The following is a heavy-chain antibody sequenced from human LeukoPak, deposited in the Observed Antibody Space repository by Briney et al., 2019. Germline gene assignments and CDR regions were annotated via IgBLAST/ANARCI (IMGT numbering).Heavy chain of an antibody. V-gene: IGHV3-23*01. CDR1: GFTFSSYA. CDR2: ISGSGGST. Sequence: PGGSLRLSCAASGFTFSSYAMSWVRQASGKGLEWVSAISGSGGSTYYADSVKGRFTISRDNAKNSLYLQMNSLRAEDTAVYYCARDRPLWFGDYYFDYWGQGTLVTVSS. J-gene: IGHJ4*02. CDR3: ARDRPLWFGDYYFDY. D-gene: IGHD3-10*01.